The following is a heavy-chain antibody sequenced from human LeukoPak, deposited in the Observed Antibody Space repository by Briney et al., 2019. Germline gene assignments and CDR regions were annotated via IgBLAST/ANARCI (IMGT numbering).Heavy chain of an antibody. V-gene: IGHV1-2*06. J-gene: IGHJ4*02. Sequence: HWASVKVSCKASGYTFTGYYMHWVRQAPGQGLEWMGRINPNSGGTNYAQKFQGRVTMTRDTSISTAYMGLSRLRSDDTAVYYCATRSTYYYDSSGYLDFDYWGQGTLVTVSS. CDR2: INPNSGGT. CDR3: ATRSTYYYDSSGYLDFDY. D-gene: IGHD3-22*01. CDR1: GYTFTGYY.